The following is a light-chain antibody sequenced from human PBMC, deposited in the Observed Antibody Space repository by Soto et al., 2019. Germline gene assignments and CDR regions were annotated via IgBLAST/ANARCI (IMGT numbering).Light chain of an antibody. Sequence: ELVIPQPPATLSVSPGERATLSCRASQSVSSNLAWYQQKPGQAPRLLIYGASTRATGIPARFSGSGSGTEFTLTISSLQSEDFAVYYCQQYNNWPPWTFGQGTKVDIK. CDR3: QQYNNWPPWT. J-gene: IGKJ1*01. CDR1: QSVSSN. V-gene: IGKV3-15*01. CDR2: GAS.